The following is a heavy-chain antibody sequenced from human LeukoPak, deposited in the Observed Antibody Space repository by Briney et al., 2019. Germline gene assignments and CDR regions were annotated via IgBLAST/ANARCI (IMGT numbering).Heavy chain of an antibody. D-gene: IGHD5-24*01. V-gene: IGHV4-4*07. CDR1: GGSISSYY. J-gene: IGHJ4*02. CDR2: IYTSGST. Sequence: PSEALSLTCTVSGGSISSYYWSWIRQPAGKGLEWIGRIYTSGSTNYNPSLKSRVTMSVDTSKNQFSLKLSSVTAADTAVYYCARARDGYNPYYFDYWGQGTLVTVSS. CDR3: ARARDGYNPYYFDY.